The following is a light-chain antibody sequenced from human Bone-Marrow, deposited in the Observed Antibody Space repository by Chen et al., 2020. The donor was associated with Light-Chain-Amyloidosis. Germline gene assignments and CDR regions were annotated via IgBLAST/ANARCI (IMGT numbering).Light chain of an antibody. CDR2: EDD. CDR1: SGSIATNY. J-gene: IGLJ3*02. V-gene: IGLV6-57*01. Sequence: NFMLTQPHSVSESPGKTVIISCTRSSGSIATNYVQWYQQRPGSSPTTVIYEDDQRPSGVPYRFSGSIDRSYNSASLTISGLKTEDEADYDCQSYQGSSQGVFGGGTKLTVL. CDR3: QSYQGSSQGV.